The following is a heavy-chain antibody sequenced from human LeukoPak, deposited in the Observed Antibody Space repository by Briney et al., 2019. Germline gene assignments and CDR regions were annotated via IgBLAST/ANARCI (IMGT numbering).Heavy chain of an antibody. V-gene: IGHV3-33*01. D-gene: IGHD3-16*01. J-gene: IGHJ4*02. Sequence: PGGSLRLSCAASGFTFSSYGMHWVRQAPGKGLEWVAVIWYDGSNKYYADSVKGRFTISRDNSKNTLYLQMNSLRAEDTAVYYCARDGGPMITFGGVIYWGQGTLVTVSS. CDR2: IWYDGSNK. CDR3: ARDGGPMITFGGVIY. CDR1: GFTFSSYG.